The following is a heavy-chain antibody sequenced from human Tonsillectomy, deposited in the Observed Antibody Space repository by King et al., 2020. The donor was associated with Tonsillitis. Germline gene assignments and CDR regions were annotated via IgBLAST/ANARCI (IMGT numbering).Heavy chain of an antibody. J-gene: IGHJ4*02. Sequence: QLVQSGAEVKKPGASVKVSCKASGYTFTSYDINWVRQATGQGLEWMGWMNPNSGNTGYAQKFQGRVTMTRNTSISTAYMELSSLRSEDTAVYYWARGRDTAMVTGADYWGQGTLVTVSS. CDR2: MNPNSGNT. V-gene: IGHV1-8*01. CDR1: GYTFTSYD. D-gene: IGHD5-18*01. CDR3: ARGRDTAMVTGADY.